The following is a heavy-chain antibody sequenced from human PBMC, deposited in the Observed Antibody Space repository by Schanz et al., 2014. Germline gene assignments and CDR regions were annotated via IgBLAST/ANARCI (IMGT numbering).Heavy chain of an antibody. D-gene: IGHD6-19*01. V-gene: IGHV1-46*02. CDR2: ISPSTGRT. CDR1: GYTFNNYY. Sequence: SVKVSCKASGYTFNNYYRHWVRQAPGQRPEWLGVISPSTGRTTYAPKFQVRVAITMDTSSTTAYMALRHLRSDDSPTHRCAEVGSNYVLKQLLQRSPKHLVIDS. J-gene: IGHJ5*01. CDR3: AEVGSNYVLKQLLQRSPKHLVIDS.